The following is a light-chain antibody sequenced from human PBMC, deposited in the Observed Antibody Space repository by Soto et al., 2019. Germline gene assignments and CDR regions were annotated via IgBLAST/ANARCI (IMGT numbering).Light chain of an antibody. CDR1: QSISSW. J-gene: IGKJ1*01. Sequence: DIQMTQSPSTLSASVGDRVTITCRASQSISSWLAWYQQKPGKAPKLLIYDASSLESGFPARFSGSGSGTEFTLTISSLQPDDFATYYRQQYNSYPWTFGQGTKVEIK. CDR2: DAS. V-gene: IGKV1-5*01. CDR3: QQYNSYPWT.